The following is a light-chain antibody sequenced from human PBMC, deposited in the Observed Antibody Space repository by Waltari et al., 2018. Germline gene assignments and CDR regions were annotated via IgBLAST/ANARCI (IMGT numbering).Light chain of an antibody. CDR3: CSYAGSLYV. CDR1: SSYVVAYHD. Sequence: QSALTQPRSVSGSPGQSVTISCTGTSSYVVAYHDVSWYHQHPDKAPKLMIYDVNKRPSGVPYRFSASKSGNPASLTISGLQAEDESDYYCCSYAGSLYVFGTGTKVTVL. CDR2: DVN. J-gene: IGLJ1*01. V-gene: IGLV2-11*01.